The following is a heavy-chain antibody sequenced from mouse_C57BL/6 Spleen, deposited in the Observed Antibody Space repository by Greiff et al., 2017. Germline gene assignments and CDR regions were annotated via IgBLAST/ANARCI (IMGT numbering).Heavy chain of an antibody. CDR1: GYTFTSYD. D-gene: IGHD1-1*01. Sequence: VKLQESGPELVKPGASVKLSCKASGYTFTSYDINWVKQRPGQGLEWIGWIYPRDGSTKYNEKFKGKATLTVDTSSSTAYMELHSLTSEDSAVYFCARDSVVEGFAYWGQGTLVTVSA. J-gene: IGHJ3*01. V-gene: IGHV1-85*01. CDR3: ARDSVVEGFAY. CDR2: IYPRDGST.